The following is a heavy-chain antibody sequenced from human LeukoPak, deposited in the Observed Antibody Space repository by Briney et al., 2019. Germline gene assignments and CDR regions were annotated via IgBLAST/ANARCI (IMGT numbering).Heavy chain of an antibody. CDR2: INPSGGST. CDR3: ARDGQGLFLTGSNDAFDI. D-gene: IGHD3-9*01. CDR1: GYTFTSYY. J-gene: IGHJ3*02. Sequence: ASVKVSCKASGYTFTSYYMHWVRQAPGQGLEWMGIINPSGGSTSYAQKFQGRVTMTRDMSTSTVYMELSSLRSEDTAVYYCARDGQGLFLTGSNDAFDIWGQGTMVTVSS. V-gene: IGHV1-46*01.